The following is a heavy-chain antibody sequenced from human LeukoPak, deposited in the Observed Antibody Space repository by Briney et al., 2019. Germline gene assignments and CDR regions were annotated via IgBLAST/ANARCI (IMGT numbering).Heavy chain of an antibody. V-gene: IGHV3-30-3*01. CDR3: ARVTYGSGSYSFDY. CDR1: GFTFSNYA. J-gene: IGHJ4*02. Sequence: GGSLRLSCAASGFTFSNYAMHWVRQAPGKGLEWVAVISYDGSNKYYADSVKGRFTISRDNSKNTLYLQMNSLRAEDTAVYHCARVTYGSGSYSFDYWGQGTLVTVSS. D-gene: IGHD3-10*01. CDR2: ISYDGSNK.